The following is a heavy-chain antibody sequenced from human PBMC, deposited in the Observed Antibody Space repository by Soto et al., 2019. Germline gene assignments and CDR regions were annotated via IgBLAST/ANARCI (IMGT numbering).Heavy chain of an antibody. V-gene: IGHV3-23*01. CDR1: GFTFRSYA. CDR3: PKAHSSGYTKAGFDI. J-gene: IGHJ3*02. Sequence: GGSLRLSCAASGFTFRSYAMHWVRQAPGKGLEWVSGISGSGGGTYYADSVKGRFTISRDNSKNTLFLQMNSLRAEDTAVYYSPKAHSSGYTKAGFDIWGQGTMVTVS. CDR2: ISGSGGGT. D-gene: IGHD3-22*01.